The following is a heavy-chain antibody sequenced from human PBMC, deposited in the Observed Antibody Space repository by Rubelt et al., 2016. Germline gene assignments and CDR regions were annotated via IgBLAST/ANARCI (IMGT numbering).Heavy chain of an antibody. CDR2: INHSGST. Sequence: QVQLQESGPGLVKPSETLSLTCTVSGGSISSYYWSWIRQPPGKGLEWIGEINHSGSTNYNPSLKSRVTISVDTSKNQFSLKRSSVTAADTAVYYCARAGYSSGWYIDYWGQGTLVTVSS. CDR1: GGSISSYY. J-gene: IGHJ4*02. D-gene: IGHD6-19*01. V-gene: IGHV4-59*12. CDR3: ARAGYSSGWYIDY.